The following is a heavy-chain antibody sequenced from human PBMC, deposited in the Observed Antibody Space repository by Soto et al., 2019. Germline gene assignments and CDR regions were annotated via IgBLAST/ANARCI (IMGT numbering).Heavy chain of an antibody. CDR1: GYTFTSYD. J-gene: IGHJ4*03. D-gene: IGHD3-10*01. V-gene: IGHV1-46*03. CDR3: SRLTTMVREINDDPFDF. Sequence: ASXKVSCKSSGYTFTSYDIHCVRQSPGQGLEWTGVINPTGGRASYAPKFQGRVTLTRDTSTSTAYMELSSLRSDDTAVYFCSRLTTMVREINDDPFDFWGQGTLVTVSS. CDR2: INPTGGRA.